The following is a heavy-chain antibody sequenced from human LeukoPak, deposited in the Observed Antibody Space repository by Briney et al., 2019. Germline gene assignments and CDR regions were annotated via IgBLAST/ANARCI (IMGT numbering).Heavy chain of an antibody. CDR2: INPNSGGT. CDR1: GYTFTGYY. CDR3: AREDGRSWPNFDY. D-gene: IGHD6-13*01. Sequence: ASVKVSCKASGYTFTGYYMHWVRQAPGQGLEWMGWINPNSGGTNYAQKFQGRVTMTRDTSLSTAYMELSRLRSDDTAVYYCAREDGRSWPNFDYWGQGTLVTVSS. J-gene: IGHJ4*02. V-gene: IGHV1-2*02.